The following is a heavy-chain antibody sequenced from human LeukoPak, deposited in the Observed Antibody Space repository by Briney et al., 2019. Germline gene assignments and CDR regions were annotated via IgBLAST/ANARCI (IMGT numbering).Heavy chain of an antibody. CDR2: ISSSGSTI. J-gene: IGHJ4*02. V-gene: IGHV3-11*04. D-gene: IGHD2-15*01. CDR3: ARGYWWPMGYYFDY. Sequence: GGSLRLSCAASGFTFSDYYMSWIRQAPGKGLEWVSYISSSGSTIYYADSVRGRFAISRDNAKNSLYLQMNSLRAEDTAVYYCARGYWWPMGYYFDYWGQGTLVTVSS. CDR1: GFTFSDYY.